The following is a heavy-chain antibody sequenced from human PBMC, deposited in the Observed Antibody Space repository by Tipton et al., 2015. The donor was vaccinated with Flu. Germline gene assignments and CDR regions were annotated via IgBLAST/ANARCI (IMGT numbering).Heavy chain of an antibody. J-gene: IGHJ3*01. Sequence: TLSLTCSVSGGAINSYYWSWIRQPAGKGLEWIGRIYMGGRTNYNPSLKSRVTMSVDLFKNQISLRLSSVTAADTAAYYCARERRGGWPFYDAFDFWGQGTTVTVSS. D-gene: IGHD6-19*01. V-gene: IGHV4-4*07. CDR3: ARERRGGWPFYDAFDF. CDR2: IYMGGRT. CDR1: GGAINSYY.